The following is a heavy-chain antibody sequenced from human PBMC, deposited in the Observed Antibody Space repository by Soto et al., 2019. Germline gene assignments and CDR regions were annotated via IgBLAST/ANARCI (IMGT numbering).Heavy chain of an antibody. D-gene: IGHD3-16*02. V-gene: IGHV1-18*01. CDR1: GGTFSSYT. CDR3: ARDRVITFGGVIAIPGPFEY. J-gene: IGHJ4*02. CDR2: INTYNGNT. Sequence: ASVKVSCKASGGTFSSYTISWVRQAPGQGLEWMGWINTYNGNTNYAQKFQDRVTMTTDTSTSTAYMELRSLRSDDTAVYYFARDRVITFGGVIAIPGPFEYWGQGTLVTVSS.